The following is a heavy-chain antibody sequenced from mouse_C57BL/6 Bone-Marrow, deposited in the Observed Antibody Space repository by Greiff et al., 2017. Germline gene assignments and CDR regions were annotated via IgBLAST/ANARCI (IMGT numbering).Heavy chain of an antibody. CDR3: ARWLGYYFDV. CDR1: GYTFTSYW. J-gene: IGHJ2*01. D-gene: IGHD3-3*01. V-gene: IGHV1-59*01. Sequence: QVQLQQPGAELVRPGTSVKLSCKASGYTFTSYWMPWVKQRPGQGLEWIGVIDPSDSYTNYNQKFKGKATLTVDTSSSTAYMRLSSLTSEDSAVYYCARWLGYYFDVWGKGTTLTVSS. CDR2: IDPSDSYT.